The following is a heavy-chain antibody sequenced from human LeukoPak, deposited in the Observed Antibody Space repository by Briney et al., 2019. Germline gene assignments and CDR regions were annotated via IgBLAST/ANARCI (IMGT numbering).Heavy chain of an antibody. CDR2: INGDETTT. CDR3: TRLGMGSTGADY. V-gene: IGHV3-74*01. J-gene: IGHJ4*02. Sequence: GGSLRLSCEVSGFSFSLYWMHWVRQASGKGLVWVSRINGDETTTNYADSVKGRSTISRDNAKNTLYLQMNSLRAEDTAVYYCTRLGMGSTGADYWGQGSPVTVSS. D-gene: IGHD1-26*01. CDR1: GFSFSLYW.